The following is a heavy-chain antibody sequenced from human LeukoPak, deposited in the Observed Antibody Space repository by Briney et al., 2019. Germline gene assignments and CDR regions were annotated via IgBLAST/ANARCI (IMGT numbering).Heavy chain of an antibody. D-gene: IGHD3-16*01. CDR1: SFSISTGYY. V-gene: IGHV4-38-2*02. CDR2: ISHNGIS. CDR3: ARDQGRYASAYQDY. J-gene: IGHJ4*02. Sequence: SETLSLTCTVTSFSISTGYYWGWTRQPPGKGLEWIGSISHNGISYYNPSLKSRVTISVDTSRNRFSLKLTSVTAADTAVYYCARDQGRYASAYQDYWGQGTLVTVSS.